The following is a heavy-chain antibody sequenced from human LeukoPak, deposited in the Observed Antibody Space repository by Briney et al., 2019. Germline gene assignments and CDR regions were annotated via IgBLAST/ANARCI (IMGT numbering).Heavy chain of an antibody. CDR3: AKEQVVVITTDWFDP. Sequence: GGSLRLSCSASGFTVSGNFMSWVRQAPGKGLEWVSVIYSGGSTYFADSVKGRFTISRDNSKNTLYLQMNSLRAEDTAVYYCAKEQVVVITTDWFDPWGQGTLVTVSS. J-gene: IGHJ5*02. V-gene: IGHV3-53*01. D-gene: IGHD3-22*01. CDR2: IYSGGST. CDR1: GFTVSGNF.